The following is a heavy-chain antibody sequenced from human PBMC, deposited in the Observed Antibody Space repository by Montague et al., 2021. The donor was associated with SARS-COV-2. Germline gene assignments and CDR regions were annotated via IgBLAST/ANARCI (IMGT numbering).Heavy chain of an antibody. V-gene: IGHV4-39*01. CDR3: GRHHVDPYGMDV. Sequence: SETLSLTCNVSGVSISSSSFYWGWIRQPPGKGLEWIGSLYYTESTYYNPSLKSRVTISLDTSKNQFSLKLATVTAADTAMYYCGRHHVDPYGMDVWGQGTTVTVSS. D-gene: IGHD2-21*01. J-gene: IGHJ6*02. CDR1: GVSISSSSFY. CDR2: LYYTEST.